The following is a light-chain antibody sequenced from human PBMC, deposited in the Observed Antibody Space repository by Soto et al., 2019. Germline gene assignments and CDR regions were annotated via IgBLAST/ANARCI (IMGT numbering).Light chain of an antibody. Sequence: QSALTQPASVSGSPGQSITLSCTGTSSDVGGYNYVSWYQQHPGKAPQLMIYEVSNSPSGVSNRFSGSKSGNTASRTISGRQAEDEADYYCSSYTSSSTLVFGGGTKLTVL. CDR2: EVS. J-gene: IGLJ3*02. CDR3: SSYTSSSTLV. CDR1: SSDVGGYNY. V-gene: IGLV2-14*01.